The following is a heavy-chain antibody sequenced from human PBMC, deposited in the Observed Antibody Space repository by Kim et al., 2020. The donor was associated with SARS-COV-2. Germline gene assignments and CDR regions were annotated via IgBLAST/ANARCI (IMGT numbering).Heavy chain of an antibody. J-gene: IGHJ4*02. V-gene: IGHV3-9*01. Sequence: KGRFTISRDNAQNSLYLQMNSLRAEDTALYYCAKDPRATYYYGSGSYCDYWGQGTLVTVSS. CDR3: AKDPRATYYYGSGSYCDY. D-gene: IGHD3-10*01.